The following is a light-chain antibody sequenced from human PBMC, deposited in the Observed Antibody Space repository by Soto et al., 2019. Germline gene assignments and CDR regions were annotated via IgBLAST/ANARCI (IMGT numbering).Light chain of an antibody. CDR2: GAS. J-gene: IGKJ5*01. V-gene: IGKV3-20*01. Sequence: EIVFTQSPGTLSFSPGERATLSCRAIETLSSNYLAWYQQKPGQAPRLLIYGASGRATGIPDRFSGSASGTDFTLTISRMEPEDFAVYYCQQYGGSPSITFGQGTRLETK. CDR3: QQYGGSPSIT. CDR1: ETLSSNY.